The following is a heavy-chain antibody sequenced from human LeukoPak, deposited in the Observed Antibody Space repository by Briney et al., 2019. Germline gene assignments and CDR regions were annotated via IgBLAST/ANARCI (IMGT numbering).Heavy chain of an antibody. D-gene: IGHD2-2*03. V-gene: IGHV1-18*01. CDR3: ARDGYPYYYYYYMDV. CDR2: ISAYNGNT. Sequence: ASVKVSCKASGYTFTSYGISWVRQAPGQGLEWMGWISAYNGNTNYAQKLQGRVTMTTDTSASTAYMELRSLGSDDTAVYYCARDGYPYYYYYYMDVWGKGTTVTISS. CDR1: GYTFTSYG. J-gene: IGHJ6*03.